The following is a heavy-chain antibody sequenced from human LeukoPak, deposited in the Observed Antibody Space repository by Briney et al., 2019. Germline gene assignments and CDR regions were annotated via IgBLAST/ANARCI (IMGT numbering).Heavy chain of an antibody. V-gene: IGHV4-59*01. CDR1: GGSISSYY. J-gene: IGHJ4*02. CDR3: ARGAGIAVAGTGFDY. Sequence: ASETLSLTCTVSGGSISSYYWSWIRQPPGKGLEWIGYIYYSGSTNYNPSLKSRVTISVDTSKNQFSLKVSSVTAADTAVYYCARGAGIAVAGTGFDYWGQGTLVTVSS. CDR2: IYYSGST. D-gene: IGHD6-19*01.